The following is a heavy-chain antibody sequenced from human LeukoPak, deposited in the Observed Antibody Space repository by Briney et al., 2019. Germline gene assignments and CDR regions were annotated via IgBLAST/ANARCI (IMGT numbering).Heavy chain of an antibody. D-gene: IGHD4-17*01. J-gene: IGHJ5*02. CDR2: IYYTGST. Sequence: SETLSLTCTVCGGSISGYFWSWIRQPPGKGLDWIGYIYYTGSTNYNPSLKSRVIISVDTSKNQFSLKVSSVTAADTAVYYCVRSKSGTYGWFDPWGQGTLVTVSS. CDR1: GGSISGYF. V-gene: IGHV4-59*01. CDR3: VRSKSGTYGWFDP.